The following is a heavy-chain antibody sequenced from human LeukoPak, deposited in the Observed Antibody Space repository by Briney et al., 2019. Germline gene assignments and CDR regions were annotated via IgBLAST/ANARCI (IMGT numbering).Heavy chain of an antibody. D-gene: IGHD2-2*01. CDR3: ARRGYCSSTACSVAAFDI. J-gene: IGHJ3*02. CDR1: GYSFTSYW. CDR2: IYPGDSDT. V-gene: IGHV5-51*01. Sequence: GESLKISCKGSGYSFTSYWIGWVRQMPGKGLEWMGIIYPGDSDTRYSPSFQGQVTISADKSISTAYLQWSSPKASDTAMYYCARRGYCSSTACSVAAFDIWGQGTMVTASS.